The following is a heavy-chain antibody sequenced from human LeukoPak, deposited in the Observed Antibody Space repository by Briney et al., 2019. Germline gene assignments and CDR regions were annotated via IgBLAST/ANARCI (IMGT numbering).Heavy chain of an antibody. V-gene: IGHV4-34*01. CDR1: GGSFSGYY. CDR3: ARDLWDYSNPIFDY. CDR2: INHSGST. J-gene: IGHJ4*02. Sequence: SETLSLTCAVYGGSFSGYYWSWIRQPPGKGLEWIGEINHSGSTNYNPSLKSRVTISVDTSKNQFSLKLSSVTAADTAVYYCARDLWDYSNPIFDYWGQGTLVTVSS. D-gene: IGHD4-11*01.